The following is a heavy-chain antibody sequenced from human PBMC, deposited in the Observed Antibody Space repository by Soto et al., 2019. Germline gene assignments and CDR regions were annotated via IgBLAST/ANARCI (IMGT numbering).Heavy chain of an antibody. V-gene: IGHV1-69*01. D-gene: IGHD3-16*01. CDR1: GGTFSSYA. Sequence: QVQLVQSGAEVKKPGSSVKVSCKASGGTFSSYAISWVRQAPGQGLEWMGGIIPIFVTANYAQKFQGRVTITADESTSTAYMELSSLRSEDTAVYYCARDQLMITFGAYYGMDVWGQGTTVTVSS. CDR2: IIPIFVTA. J-gene: IGHJ6*02. CDR3: ARDQLMITFGAYYGMDV.